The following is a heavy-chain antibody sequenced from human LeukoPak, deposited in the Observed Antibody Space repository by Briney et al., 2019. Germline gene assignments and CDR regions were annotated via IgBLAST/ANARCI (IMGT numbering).Heavy chain of an antibody. V-gene: IGHV3-23*01. J-gene: IGHJ4*02. CDR3: AKGWKGNLDY. CDR2: VSGSGGST. CDR1: GFSFSSNA. D-gene: IGHD1-14*01. Sequence: GASLRLSCAASGFSFSSNAMNWVRQAPGKGLEWVSAVSGSGGSTYYADSVKGRFTISRDNSKNTVYLQMNNLRAEDTALYYCAKGWKGNLDYWGQGTLVTVSS.